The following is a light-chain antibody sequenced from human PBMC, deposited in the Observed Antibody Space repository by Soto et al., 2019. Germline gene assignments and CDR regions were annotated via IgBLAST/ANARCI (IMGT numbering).Light chain of an antibody. CDR2: ASS. CDR3: HQHGASPFS. V-gene: IGKV3-20*01. J-gene: IGKJ3*01. Sequence: EIVLTQSPGTLSLSQGESATLSCRASQSVSSSYFAWYQQKPGQAPSLLIYASSSRATGIPDRFSGGGSGTDFTLTISRLEPEDYAVYYCHQHGASPFSFGPGTKVDV. CDR1: QSVSSSY.